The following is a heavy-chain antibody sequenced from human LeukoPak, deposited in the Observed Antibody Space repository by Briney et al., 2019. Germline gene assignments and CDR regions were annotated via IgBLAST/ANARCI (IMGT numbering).Heavy chain of an antibody. V-gene: IGHV5-51*01. CDR2: IYPGDSDT. CDR1: GYSFTNYW. J-gene: IGHJ6*02. Sequence: GESLKISCKGSGYSFTNYWIGWVRQMPGKGLEWMGIIYPGDSDTRNSPSFQGQVTISADKSISTAYLQWSSLKASDTAMYYCARLGGFGAKYDYYGMDVWGQGTTVTVSS. D-gene: IGHD1-26*01. CDR3: ARLGGFGAKYDYYGMDV.